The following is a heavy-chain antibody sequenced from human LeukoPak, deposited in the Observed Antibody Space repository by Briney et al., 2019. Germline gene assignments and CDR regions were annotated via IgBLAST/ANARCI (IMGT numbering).Heavy chain of an antibody. D-gene: IGHD3-22*01. V-gene: IGHV3-48*04. CDR3: ARVRYFDSTGTLDY. CDR1: GFTFSNYS. J-gene: IGHJ4*02. Sequence: QPGGSLRLSCAASGFTFSNYSMNWVRQTPGKGLEWISYVSSSGSTIYYADSVKGRFTISRDNAKNSLYLQMNSLRAEDTAIYYCARVRYFDSTGTLDYWGQGTLVTVSS. CDR2: VSSSGSTI.